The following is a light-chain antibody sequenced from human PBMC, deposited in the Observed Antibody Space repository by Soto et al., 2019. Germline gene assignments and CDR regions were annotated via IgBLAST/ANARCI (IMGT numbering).Light chain of an antibody. CDR1: QSISTY. CDR3: QQTFITPPLT. CDR2: GAS. V-gene: IGKV1-39*01. Sequence: DIQMTQSPSSLSASIGDRITITCRASQSISTYLNWYQQKPGKAPSLLIYGASTLQSGVPSRFSGSGSATDFTLTISSLPPEDFATYYCQQTFITPPLTFGGGTKVEIK. J-gene: IGKJ4*01.